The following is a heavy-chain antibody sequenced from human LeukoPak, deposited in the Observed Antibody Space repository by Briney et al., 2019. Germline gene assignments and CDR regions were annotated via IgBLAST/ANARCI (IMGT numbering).Heavy chain of an antibody. V-gene: IGHV4-39*02. J-gene: IGHJ6*03. Sequence: PSETLSLTCIVSGGSITSPEFYWGWIRQSPQKGLDWIANVYYSGSTYYNPSLQSRVTISIDTSKSHFSLKLTSMTAADTAVYYCARLPFRYYYYMDVWGKGTAVTVSS. CDR1: GGSITSPEFY. D-gene: IGHD2/OR15-2a*01. CDR3: ARLPFRYYYYMDV. CDR2: VYYSGST.